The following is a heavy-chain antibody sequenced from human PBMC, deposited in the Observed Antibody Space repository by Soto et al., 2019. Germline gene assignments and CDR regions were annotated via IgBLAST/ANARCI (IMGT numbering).Heavy chain of an antibody. J-gene: IGHJ6*02. CDR2: ISAYDGDT. CDR3: ARSIITYNMDV. Sequence: QVQLVQSGPEVRTPGASVKVSCRAFGYAFNRYGFSWVRQAPGQGLEWLGWISAYDGDTKYGQRLQGRLIMTTETSTNTAYMEVRSLRSDDTAIYYCARSIITYNMDVWGQGTTVTVSS. V-gene: IGHV1-18*01. CDR1: GYAFNRYG. D-gene: IGHD3-10*01.